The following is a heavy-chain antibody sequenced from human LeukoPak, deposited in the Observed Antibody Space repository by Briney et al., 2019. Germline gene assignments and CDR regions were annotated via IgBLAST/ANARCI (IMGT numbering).Heavy chain of an antibody. D-gene: IGHD1-26*01. CDR3: PSDRWEIRVLDAFDI. Sequence: SETLSLTCTVSGGSISSYYWRWIRQPAGKGLEWIGRIYTSGSTNYNPSLKSRVTMSVDTSKNQFSLKLSSVTAADTAVYYCPSDRWEIRVLDAFDIWGQGTMVTVSS. J-gene: IGHJ3*02. V-gene: IGHV4-4*07. CDR1: GGSISSYY. CDR2: IYTSGST.